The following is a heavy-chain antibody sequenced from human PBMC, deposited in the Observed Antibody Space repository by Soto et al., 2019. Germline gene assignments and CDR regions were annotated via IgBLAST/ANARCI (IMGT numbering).Heavy chain of an antibody. D-gene: IGHD3-10*01. CDR3: ARSTMDQEPVED. J-gene: IGHJ4*02. Sequence: ASVKVSCKASGYPFSSHGFTWVRQAPGQGLEWMGWISIYNGNTHYAQKFQRRLTLTTDESTSTAYLELTSLTSDDTAVYYCARSTMDQEPVEDWGQGTLVNVS. CDR1: GYPFSSHG. V-gene: IGHV1-18*04. CDR2: ISIYNGNT.